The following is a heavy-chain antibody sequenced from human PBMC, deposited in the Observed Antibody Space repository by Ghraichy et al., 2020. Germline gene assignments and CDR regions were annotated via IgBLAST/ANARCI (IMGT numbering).Heavy chain of an antibody. CDR3: ARGGDYNDH. Sequence: SETLSLTCAVSGGSIGSGEYYWSWIRQPPGKGLEWIGSVYYSGLTYYNPSLKSRLTMLVDTSKNQFSLKLNSVTAADTAVYYCARGGDYNDHWGQGTLVTVSS. J-gene: IGHJ4*02. CDR2: VYYSGLT. CDR1: GGSIGSGEYY. V-gene: IGHV4-30-4*01.